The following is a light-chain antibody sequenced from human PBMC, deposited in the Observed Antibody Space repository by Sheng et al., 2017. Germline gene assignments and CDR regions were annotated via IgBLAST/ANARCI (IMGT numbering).Light chain of an antibody. Sequence: DIVLTQSPGTLSLSPGERATLSCRASQNIRSNFLAWYQQKPGQAPRLLIYGASTRATGIPARFSGSGSGTEFTLTISSLQSEDFAVYYCQQYNNWPPLFTFGPGTKVDIK. CDR2: GAS. V-gene: IGKV3-15*01. CDR1: QNIRSN. CDR3: QQYNNWPPLFT. J-gene: IGKJ3*01.